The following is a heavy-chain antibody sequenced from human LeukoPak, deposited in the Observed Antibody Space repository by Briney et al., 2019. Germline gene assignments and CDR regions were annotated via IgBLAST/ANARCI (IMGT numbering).Heavy chain of an antibody. J-gene: IGHJ6*02. CDR2: IYYTGST. CDR3: ASLLNYYGSGSYPRKNYYGMDV. D-gene: IGHD3-10*01. Sequence: SETLSLTCTVSGGSISSYYWSWIRQPPGKGLECIGHIYYTGSTYYNPSLKSRVTISVDTSKNQFSLKLSSVTAADTAVYYCASLLNYYGSGSYPRKNYYGMDVWGQGTTVTVSS. V-gene: IGHV4-59*12. CDR1: GGSISSYY.